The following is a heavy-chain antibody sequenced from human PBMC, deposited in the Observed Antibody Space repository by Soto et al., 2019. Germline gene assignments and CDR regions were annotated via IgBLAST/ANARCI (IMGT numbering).Heavy chain of an antibody. CDR3: AKGRGGSGSLTPRVDF. CDR2: IRGGGDTT. J-gene: IGHJ4*02. V-gene: IGHV3-23*01. Sequence: EVQLLESGGGLVQPGGSLRLSCAASGFSFNNYAMSWVRQAPGKGLEWVSAIRGGGDTTSYADSVKGRFTVSRDGSKNTLYLQMNSLRAEDTAVYYCAKGRGGSGSLTPRVDFWVQVTLVTVSS. D-gene: IGHD3-10*01. CDR1: GFSFNNYA.